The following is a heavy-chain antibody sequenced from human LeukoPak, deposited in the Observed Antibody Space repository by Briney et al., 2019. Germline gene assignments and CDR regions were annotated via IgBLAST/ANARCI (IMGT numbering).Heavy chain of an antibody. CDR1: GFTFSSYS. D-gene: IGHD3-3*01. CDR3: ASRTYYDFWSGYYTPYYYGMDV. J-gene: IGHJ6*02. V-gene: IGHV3-48*02. Sequence: GGSLRLSCAASGFTFSSYSMNWVRQAPGKGLEWVSYISSSSSTIYYADSVKGRFTISRDNAKNSLYLQMNSLRDEDTAVYYCASRTYYDFWSGYYTPYYYGMDVWGQGTTVTVSS. CDR2: ISSSSSTI.